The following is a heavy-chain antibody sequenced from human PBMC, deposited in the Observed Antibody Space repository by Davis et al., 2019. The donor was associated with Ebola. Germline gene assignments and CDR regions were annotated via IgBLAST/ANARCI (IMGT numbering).Heavy chain of an antibody. D-gene: IGHD3-10*01. J-gene: IGHJ5*02. V-gene: IGHV3-23*01. CDR1: GFTFSSYA. CDR3: AKGGVWFEPPHTSWFDP. CDR2: ISGSGGST. Sequence: PGGSLRLSCAASGFTFSSYAMSWVRQAPGKGLEWVSAISGSGGSTYYADSVKGRFTISRDNSKNTLYLQMNSLRAEDTAVYYCAKGGVWFEPPHTSWFDPWGQGTLVTVSS.